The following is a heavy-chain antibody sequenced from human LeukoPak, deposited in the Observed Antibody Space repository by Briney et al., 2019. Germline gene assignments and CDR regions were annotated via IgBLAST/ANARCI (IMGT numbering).Heavy chain of an antibody. CDR1: GYRFTNYW. V-gene: IGHV5-51*01. CDR3: ARQGYSYAPFDY. CDR2: IYPGDSDT. D-gene: IGHD5-18*01. J-gene: IGHJ4*02. Sequence: GESLKISCKGSGYRFTNYWIGRVRQMPGKGLEWMGIIYPGDSDTRYSPSFQGQVTISADKSITTAYLQWSSLKASGTAMYYCARQGYSYAPFDYWGQGTLVTVSS.